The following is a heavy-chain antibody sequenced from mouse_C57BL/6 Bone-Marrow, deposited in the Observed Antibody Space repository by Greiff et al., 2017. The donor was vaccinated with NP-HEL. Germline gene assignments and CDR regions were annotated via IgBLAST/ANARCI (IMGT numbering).Heavy chain of an antibody. CDR2: ISSGGSYT. CDR1: GFTFSSYG. V-gene: IGHV5-6*01. J-gene: IGHJ3*01. CDR3: ARHEDLAY. Sequence: EVNVVESGGDLVKPGGSLKLSCAASGFTFSSYGMSWVRQTPDKRLEWVATISSGGSYTYYPDSVKGRFTISRDNAKNTQYLQMSSLKSEDTAMYYCARHEDLAYWGQGTLVTVSA.